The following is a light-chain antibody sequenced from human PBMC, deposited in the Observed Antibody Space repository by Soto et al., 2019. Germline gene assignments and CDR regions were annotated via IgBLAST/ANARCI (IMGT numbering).Light chain of an antibody. Sequence: DIPTTQSPSTLSGSVGDRVTITCRASQTISSWLAWYQQKPGKAPKLLIYKASTLKSGVPSRFSGSGSGTEFTLTISSLQPDDFATYYCQHYNSYSEAFCQGAMVDIK. J-gene: IGKJ1*01. CDR1: QTISSW. V-gene: IGKV1-5*03. CDR3: QHYNSYSEA. CDR2: KAS.